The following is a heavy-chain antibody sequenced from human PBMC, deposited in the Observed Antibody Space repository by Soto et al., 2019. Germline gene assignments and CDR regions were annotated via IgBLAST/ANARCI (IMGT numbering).Heavy chain of an antibody. D-gene: IGHD3-22*01. J-gene: IGHJ4*02. V-gene: IGHV1-18*04. Sequence: AASVKVSCKASGYTFTSYGISWVRQAPGQGLEWMGWISAYNGNTNYAQKLQGRVTMTTDTSTSTAYMELRSLRSDDTAVYYCARGPYYYDSSGYGGLDYWGQGTLVTVSS. CDR3: ARGPYYYDSSGYGGLDY. CDR2: ISAYNGNT. CDR1: GYTFTSYG.